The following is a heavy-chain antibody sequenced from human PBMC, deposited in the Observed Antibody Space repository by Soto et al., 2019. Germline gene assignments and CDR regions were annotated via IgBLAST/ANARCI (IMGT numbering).Heavy chain of an antibody. Sequence: PSETLSVYCAVPGRSMISKYWRMLRQSPDKGLEWLGYVFYGGTDYNPSLEGRVTMSVETSKSQFSLRLSSVTAADTAVYYCAAYRGAFYFHFWGQGILVTVSS. CDR1: GRSMISKY. J-gene: IGHJ4*02. D-gene: IGHD1-26*01. CDR2: VFYGGT. V-gene: IGHV4-59*01. CDR3: AAYRGAFYFHF.